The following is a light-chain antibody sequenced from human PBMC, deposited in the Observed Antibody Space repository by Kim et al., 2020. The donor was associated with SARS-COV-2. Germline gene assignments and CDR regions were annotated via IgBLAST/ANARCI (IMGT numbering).Light chain of an antibody. CDR1: HSVTNDC. CDR2: GAY. Sequence: ENVLTQSPGTLSLSPGEGATLACRASHSVTNDCLAWLQQKPGQPPRLLIYGAYNRATGIPDRFSGSGSGTDFTLTISRLEPEDFALYYCQQYGNSPVAFGQGNKLDI. V-gene: IGKV3-20*01. J-gene: IGKJ2*01. CDR3: QQYGNSPVA.